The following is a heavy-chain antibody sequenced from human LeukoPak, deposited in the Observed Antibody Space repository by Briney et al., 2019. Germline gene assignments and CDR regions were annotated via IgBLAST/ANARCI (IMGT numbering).Heavy chain of an antibody. CDR3: ARDEFTQQQFDY. CDR1: GFTFSSYA. J-gene: IGHJ4*02. D-gene: IGHD6-13*01. Sequence: GGSLRLSCAASGFTFSSYAMHWVRQAPGKGLEWVAVISYDGSNKYYADSVKGRFTISRDNSKNTLYLQMNSLRAEDTAVYYCARDEFTQQQFDYWGQGTLVTVSS. V-gene: IGHV3-30*04. CDR2: ISYDGSNK.